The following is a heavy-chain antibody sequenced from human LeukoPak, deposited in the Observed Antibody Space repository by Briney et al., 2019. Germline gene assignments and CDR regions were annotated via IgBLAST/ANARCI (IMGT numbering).Heavy chain of an antibody. D-gene: IGHD1-26*01. V-gene: IGHV3-48*03. J-gene: IGHJ5*02. CDR1: GFTFSSYE. CDR2: ISSSGSSM. Sequence: PGGSLRLSCAASGFTFSSYEMNWVRQAPGKGLEWVSYISSSGSSMYYADSVKGRFTISRDNAKNSLYLQMSSLRAEDTAVYYCARGSGSYSGWFDPWGQGTLVTASS. CDR3: ARGSGSYSGWFDP.